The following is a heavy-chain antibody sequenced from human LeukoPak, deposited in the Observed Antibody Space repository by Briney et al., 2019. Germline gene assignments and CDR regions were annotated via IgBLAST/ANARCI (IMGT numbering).Heavy chain of an antibody. D-gene: IGHD6-13*01. J-gene: IGHJ4*02. V-gene: IGHV3-64D*06. CDR1: GFTFSKYA. Sequence: TGGSLRLSCSAPGFTFSKYAIHWVRQAPGKGLEYVSTTSDNGGNTNYADAVKSRFTISRDNSKNTLYLQMSSLRPQDTAVYYCVKAAGSWYGYFDYWGQGTLVTVSS. CDR3: VKAAGSWYGYFDY. CDR2: TSDNGGNT.